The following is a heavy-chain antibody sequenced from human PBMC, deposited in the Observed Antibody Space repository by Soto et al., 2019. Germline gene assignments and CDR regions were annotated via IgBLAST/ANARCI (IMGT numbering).Heavy chain of an antibody. CDR2: IYYSGST. Sequence: PSETLSLTCTVPGGSVGSSSYYWSWIRQPPGKGLEWIEYIYYSGSTNYNPSLKSRVTISVDTSKNQFSLKLSSVTAADTAVYYCASGGYYWIDYWGQGTLGTVSS. J-gene: IGHJ4*02. CDR3: ASGGYYWIDY. D-gene: IGHD3-22*01. V-gene: IGHV4-61*01. CDR1: GGSVGSSSYY.